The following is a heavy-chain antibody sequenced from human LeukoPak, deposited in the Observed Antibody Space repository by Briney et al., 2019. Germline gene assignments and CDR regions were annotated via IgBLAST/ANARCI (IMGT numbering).Heavy chain of an antibody. CDR2: IYSGGST. J-gene: IGHJ3*02. CDR1: GFTVSSNY. V-gene: IGHV3-66*01. CDR3: ARDGDGYNGWGAFDI. D-gene: IGHD5-24*01. Sequence: GGSLGLSCAASGFTVSSNYMSWVRQAPGKGLEWVSVIYSGGSTYYADSVKGRFTISRDNSKNTLYLQMNSLRAEDTAVYYCARDGDGYNGWGAFDIWGQGTMVTVSS.